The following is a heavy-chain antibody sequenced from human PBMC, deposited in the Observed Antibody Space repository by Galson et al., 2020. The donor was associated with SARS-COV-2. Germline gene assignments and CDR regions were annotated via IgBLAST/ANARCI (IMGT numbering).Heavy chain of an antibody. CDR3: ARDSDGDYDSSSGIGDYYYYGMDV. D-gene: IGHD4-17*01. Sequence: SQASETLSLTCAVYGGSFSGYYWSWIRQPPGKGLEWIGEINHSGSTNYNPSLKSRVTISVDTSKNQFSLKLSSVTAADTAVYYCARDSDGDYDSSSGIGDYYYYGMDVWGQGTTVTVSS. CDR1: GGSFSGYY. CDR2: INHSGST. V-gene: IGHV4-34*01. J-gene: IGHJ6*02.